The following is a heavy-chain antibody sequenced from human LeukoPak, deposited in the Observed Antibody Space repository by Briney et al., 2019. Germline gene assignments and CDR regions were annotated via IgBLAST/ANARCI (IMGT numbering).Heavy chain of an antibody. D-gene: IGHD3-10*01. J-gene: IGHJ4*02. CDR2: ISASGGST. CDR3: AKVGYCYGSGSYCLDY. V-gene: IGHV3-23*01. CDR1: GFAFSDYV. Sequence: GGSLRLSCAASGFAFSDYVMNWVRQAPGKGLEWVSAISASGGSTYYANSVKGRFTISRDNSKNTLYLQMNSLRADDTAVYYCAKVGYCYGSGSYCLDYWGQGTLVTVSS.